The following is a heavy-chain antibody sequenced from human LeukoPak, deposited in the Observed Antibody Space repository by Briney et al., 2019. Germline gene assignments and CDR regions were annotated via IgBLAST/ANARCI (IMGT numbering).Heavy chain of an antibody. V-gene: IGHV4-4*07. CDR2: IYTSGST. Sequence: SETLSLTCTVSGGSNSSYYWSWIRQPAGKGLEWIGRIYTSGSTNYNPSLKSRVTMSVDTSKNQFSLKLSSVTAADTAVYYCARESGYCSGGSCYDPGNWFDPWGQGTLVTVSS. CDR1: GGSNSSYY. CDR3: ARESGYCSGGSCYDPGNWFDP. D-gene: IGHD2-15*01. J-gene: IGHJ5*02.